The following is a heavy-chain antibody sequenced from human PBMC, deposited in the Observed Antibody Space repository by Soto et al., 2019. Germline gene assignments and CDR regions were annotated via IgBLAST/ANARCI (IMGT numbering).Heavy chain of an antibody. V-gene: IGHV3-30*18. Sequence: QVQLVESGGGVVQPGRSLRLSCAASGFTFSSYGMHWVRQAPGKGLEWVAVISYDGSNKYYADSVKGRFTISRDNSKNTLYLQMNSLRAEDTAVYYCAKATPGVVVVAGAGYWGQGTLVTVSS. CDR2: ISYDGSNK. D-gene: IGHD2-15*01. CDR3: AKATPGVVVVAGAGY. CDR1: GFTFSSYG. J-gene: IGHJ4*02.